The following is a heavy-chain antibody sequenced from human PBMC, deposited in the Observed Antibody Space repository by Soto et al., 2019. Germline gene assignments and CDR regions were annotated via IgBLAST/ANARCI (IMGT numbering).Heavy chain of an antibody. Sequence: QVQLLESGPGLVKPSQTLSLICNVSGASISSGGYYWSWIRQRPGGGLEWLGFIYYSGISHYNPSLKSRATISVDTSKNQSSLKLISVTAADTAVYYCARTEWIQLWFDYWGQGALVTVS. CDR3: ARTEWIQLWFDY. D-gene: IGHD5-18*01. V-gene: IGHV4-31*03. J-gene: IGHJ4*02. CDR2: IYYSGIS. CDR1: GASISSGGYY.